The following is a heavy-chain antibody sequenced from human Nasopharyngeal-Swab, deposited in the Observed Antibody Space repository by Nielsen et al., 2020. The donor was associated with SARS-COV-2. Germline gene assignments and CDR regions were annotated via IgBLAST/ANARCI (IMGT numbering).Heavy chain of an antibody. V-gene: IGHV3-23*01. CDR1: GFTSSSYA. CDR2: ISGSGGST. CDR3: AKDVEGIVVVQFDY. D-gene: IGHD3-22*01. J-gene: IGHJ4*02. Sequence: GGSLRLSCAASGFTSSSYAMSWVRQAPGKGLEWVSAISGSGGSTYYADSVKGRFTISRDNSKNTLYLQMNSLRAEDTAVYYCAKDVEGIVVVQFDYWGQGTLVTVSS.